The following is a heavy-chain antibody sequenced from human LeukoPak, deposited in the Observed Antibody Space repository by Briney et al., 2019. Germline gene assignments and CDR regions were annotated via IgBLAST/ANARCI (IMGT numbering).Heavy chain of an antibody. Sequence: PGGSLRLSCSASGFTFSSYAMHWVRQAPGKGLEYVSAISGNGGSTYYADSVKGRFTISRDNSKNTLYLQMSSLRAEDTAVYYCAKDLGGGSGCYDLWGRGTLVTVSS. CDR3: AKDLGGGSGCYDL. J-gene: IGHJ2*01. CDR2: ISGNGGST. CDR1: GFTFSSYA. V-gene: IGHV3-64D*06. D-gene: IGHD6-19*01.